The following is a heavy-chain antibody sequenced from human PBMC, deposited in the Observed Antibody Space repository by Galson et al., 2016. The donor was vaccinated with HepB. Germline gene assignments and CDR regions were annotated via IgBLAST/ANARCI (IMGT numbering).Heavy chain of an antibody. V-gene: IGHV4-39*01. CDR3: ASHDLMTTRMH. J-gene: IGHJ4*02. D-gene: IGHD4-17*01. CDR2: VYYTGST. CDR1: GGSISSSSHY. Sequence: SETLSLTCTVSGGSISSSSHYWGWIRQPPGKGLEWVASVYYTGSTYYNPSLKSPFIESIDTSKSQFSLRLNSVTAADSAVYYCASHDLMTTRMHWGQGTLVTVSS.